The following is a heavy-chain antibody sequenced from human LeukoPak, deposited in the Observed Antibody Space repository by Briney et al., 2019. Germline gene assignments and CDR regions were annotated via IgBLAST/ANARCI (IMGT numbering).Heavy chain of an antibody. D-gene: IGHD4-23*01. CDR1: GFTFSSYA. Sequence: PGGSLRLSCAASGFTFSSYAMSWVRQAPGKGLEWVSAISGSGGSTYYADSVKGRFTISRDNSKNALYLQMNSLRAEDTAVYYCAKDSPQGRVVINFDYWGQGTLVTVSS. CDR3: AKDSPQGRVVINFDY. J-gene: IGHJ4*02. V-gene: IGHV3-23*01. CDR2: ISGSGGST.